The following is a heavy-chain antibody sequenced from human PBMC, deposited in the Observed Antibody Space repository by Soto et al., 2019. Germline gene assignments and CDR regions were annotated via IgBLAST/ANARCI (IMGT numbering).Heavy chain of an antibody. D-gene: IGHD5-18*01. CDR3: ARHGYNYGGGYFDY. J-gene: IGHJ4*02. V-gene: IGHV3-66*04. Sequence: EVQLVESGGGLVQPGGSLRLSCAASGVTVSSNYMSWVRQAQGKGLEWVSVIYSGGRTYYADSVKGRFTISRENSKNTLYLQMNSQRAEDTAVYYCARHGYNYGGGYFDYWGQGTLVTVSS. CDR2: IYSGGRT. CDR1: GVTVSSNY.